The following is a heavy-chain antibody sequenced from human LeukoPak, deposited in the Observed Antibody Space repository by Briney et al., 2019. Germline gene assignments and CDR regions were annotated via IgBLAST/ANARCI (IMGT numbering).Heavy chain of an antibody. V-gene: IGHV3-21*01. CDR1: GFTFRTYG. CDR2: ISGSGST. CDR3: ARADGDYVPNWFDP. J-gene: IGHJ5*02. D-gene: IGHD4-17*01. Sequence: PGGSLRLSCAASGFTFRTYGMNWVRQAPGKGLEWVSVISGSGSTYYADSVKGRFTISRDNAKNSLYLQMNSLRAEDTAVYYCARADGDYVPNWFDPWGQGTLVTVSS.